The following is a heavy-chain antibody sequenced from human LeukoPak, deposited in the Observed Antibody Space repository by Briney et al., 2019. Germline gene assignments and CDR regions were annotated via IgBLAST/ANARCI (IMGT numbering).Heavy chain of an antibody. CDR3: AKDTMITLSSGWPVGALGDAFDI. CDR1: GFTFSSYG. J-gene: IGHJ3*02. Sequence: PGGSLRLSCAASGFTFSSYGMHWVRQAPGKGLEWVAFIRYDGSNKYYADSVKGRFTISRDNSKNTLYLQMNSLRAEDTAVYYCAKDTMITLSSGWPVGALGDAFDIWGQGTMVTVSS. CDR2: IRYDGSNK. D-gene: IGHD6-19*01. V-gene: IGHV3-30*02.